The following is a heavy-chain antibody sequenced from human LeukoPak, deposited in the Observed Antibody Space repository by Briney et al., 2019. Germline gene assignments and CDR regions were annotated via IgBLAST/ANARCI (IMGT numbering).Heavy chain of an antibody. Sequence: SETLSLTCIVSGGSISSNTYYWGWVRQPAGKGLEWIGRIYTSGSTNYNPSLKSRVTISVDKSKNQFSLKLSSVTAADTAVYYCARDTAFVAFDIWGQGTMVTVSS. V-gene: IGHV4-61*02. J-gene: IGHJ3*02. D-gene: IGHD5-18*01. CDR3: ARDTAFVAFDI. CDR2: IYTSGST. CDR1: GGSISSNTYY.